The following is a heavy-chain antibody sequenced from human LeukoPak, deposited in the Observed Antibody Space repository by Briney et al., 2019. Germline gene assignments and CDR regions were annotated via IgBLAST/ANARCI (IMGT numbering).Heavy chain of an antibody. CDR3: AKDRISGATFLAGTMIVVVGSLDY. V-gene: IGHV3-30*18. J-gene: IGHJ4*02. D-gene: IGHD3-22*01. Sequence: GRSLRLSCAASGFTFSSYGMHWVRQAPGKGLEWVAAISYDGSNKYYADSVNGRFTISRDNSKNTLYLQMNSLRAEDTAVYYCAKDRISGATFLAGTMIVVVGSLDYWGQGTLVTVSS. CDR2: ISYDGSNK. CDR1: GFTFSSYG.